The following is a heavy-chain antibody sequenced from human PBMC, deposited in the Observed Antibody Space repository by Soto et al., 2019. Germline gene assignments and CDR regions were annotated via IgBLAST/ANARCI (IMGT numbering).Heavy chain of an antibody. CDR2: IIPIFGTA. V-gene: IGHV1-69*13. CDR3: ARDVAAVDYGDYVDYYYGMDV. CDR1: GGTFSSYA. D-gene: IGHD4-17*01. J-gene: IGHJ6*02. Sequence: SVKVSCKASGGTFSSYAISWVRQAPGQGLEWMGGIIPIFGTANYAQKFQGRVTITADESTSTAYMELSSLRSEDTAVYYCARDVAAVDYGDYVDYYYGMDVWGQGTTVTVSS.